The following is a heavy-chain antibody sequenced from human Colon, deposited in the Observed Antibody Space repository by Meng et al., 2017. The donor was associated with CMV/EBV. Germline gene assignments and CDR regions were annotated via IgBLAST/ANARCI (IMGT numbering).Heavy chain of an antibody. CDR1: GFTFSGSA. J-gene: IGHJ3*02. Sequence: GGSLRLSCAASGFTFSGSAMHWVRQASGKGLEWVGRIRSKANSYATAYAASVKGRFTISRDDSKNTAYLQMNSLKTEDMAVYYCTRLVGAFDIWGQGTMVTVSS. CDR3: TRLVGAFDI. CDR2: IRSKANSYAT. V-gene: IGHV3-73*01. D-gene: IGHD1-26*01.